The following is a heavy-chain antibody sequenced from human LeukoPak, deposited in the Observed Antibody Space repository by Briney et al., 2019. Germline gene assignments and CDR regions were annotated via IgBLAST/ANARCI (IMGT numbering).Heavy chain of an antibody. Sequence: GGSLRLSCVVSGFTFSTHAMTWVRQAPGKGLERVSDISGPGGTTYYAASVKGRFTISRDNSKNTLFLQMNSLRAEDTAVYSGARDPGVIPVHYMDVWGKGTTVIVSS. D-gene: IGHD4-23*01. V-gene: IGHV3-23*01. CDR2: ISGPGGTT. CDR1: GFTFSTHA. CDR3: ARDPGVIPVHYMDV. J-gene: IGHJ6*03.